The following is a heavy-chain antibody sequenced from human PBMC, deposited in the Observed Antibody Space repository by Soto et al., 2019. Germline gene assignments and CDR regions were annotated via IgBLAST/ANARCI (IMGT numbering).Heavy chain of an antibody. J-gene: IGHJ4*02. Sequence: QVQLQQWGAGLLKPSETLSLTCAVYGGSFSGYYWSWIRQPPGKGLEWIGEINHSGSTNYNPSLKSRVTISVDTSKNQFSLKLSSVTAADTAVYYCARYPTFGPRSFDYWGQGTLVTVSS. CDR3: ARYPTFGPRSFDY. CDR1: GGSFSGYY. D-gene: IGHD3-16*01. CDR2: INHSGST. V-gene: IGHV4-34*01.